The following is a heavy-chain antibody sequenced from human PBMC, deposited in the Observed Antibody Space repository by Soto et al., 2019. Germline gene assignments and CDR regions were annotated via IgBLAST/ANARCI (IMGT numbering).Heavy chain of an antibody. CDR2: IRSKANSYAT. Sequence: PGGSLRLSCAASGFTFSGSAMHWVRQASGKGLEWVGRIRSKANSYATAYAASVKGRFTISRDDSKNTAYLQMNSLKTEDTAVYYCTGSSSEYNKQYYYYYGMDVWGQGTTVTVSS. V-gene: IGHV3-73*01. CDR3: TGSSSEYNKQYYYYYGMDV. D-gene: IGHD6-6*01. J-gene: IGHJ6*02. CDR1: GFTFSGSA.